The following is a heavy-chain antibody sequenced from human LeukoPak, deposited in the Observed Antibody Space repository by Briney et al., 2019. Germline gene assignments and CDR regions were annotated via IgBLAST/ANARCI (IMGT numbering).Heavy chain of an antibody. CDR1: GFTFSSYG. D-gene: IGHD5-18*01. Sequence: GGSLRLSCAASGFTFSSYGMSWVRKAPGKGLEWVSALSGSGGSTYYADSVKGRFTISRDNSTNTMYLQMNSLRAEDTAVYYCAKDQGYSYGYSGGFDYWGQGTLVTVSS. V-gene: IGHV3-23*01. CDR3: AKDQGYSYGYSGGFDY. J-gene: IGHJ4*02. CDR2: LSGSGGST.